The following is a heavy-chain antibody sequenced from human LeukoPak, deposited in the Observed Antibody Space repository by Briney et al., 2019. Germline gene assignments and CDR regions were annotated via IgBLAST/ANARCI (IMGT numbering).Heavy chain of an antibody. CDR3: ARAGYDILTGYTLYNWFDP. V-gene: IGHV3-21*03. CDR1: GFTFSSYS. CDR2: ISSSSYI. Sequence: GGSLRLSCAASGFTFSSYSMNWVRQAPGKGLEWVSSISSSSYIYYADSVKGRFTISRDNAKNSLYLQMNSLRAEDTAVYYCARAGYDILTGYTLYNWFDPWGQGTLVTVSS. D-gene: IGHD3-9*01. J-gene: IGHJ5*02.